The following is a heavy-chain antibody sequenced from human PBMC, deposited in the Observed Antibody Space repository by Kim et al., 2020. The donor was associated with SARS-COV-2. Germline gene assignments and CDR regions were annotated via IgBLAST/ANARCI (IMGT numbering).Heavy chain of an antibody. D-gene: IGHD6-19*01. Sequence: YAAPVKGRFTISREDSKNTLYLQMNSLKTEDTAVYYCTTDPGYSSGWYYDYWGQGTLVTVSS. V-gene: IGHV3-15*01. J-gene: IGHJ4*02. CDR3: TTDPGYSSGWYYDY.